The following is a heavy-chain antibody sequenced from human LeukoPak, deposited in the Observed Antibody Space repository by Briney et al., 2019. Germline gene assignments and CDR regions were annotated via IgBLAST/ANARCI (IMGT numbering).Heavy chain of an antibody. CDR3: ATAPPYCSSTSCHSYYYYYMDV. CDR2: IIPSFGTA. J-gene: IGHJ6*03. V-gene: IGHV1-69*06. D-gene: IGHD2-2*01. Sequence: GASVKVSCKASGVTLSTFAYYAITWVRQAPGQGLEWMGGIIPSFGTANYAQKFQGRVTITAVRSTNTAYMELSSLRSEDTAVYYCATAPPYCSSTSCHSYYYYYMDVWGKGTTVTVSS. CDR1: GVTLSTFAYYA.